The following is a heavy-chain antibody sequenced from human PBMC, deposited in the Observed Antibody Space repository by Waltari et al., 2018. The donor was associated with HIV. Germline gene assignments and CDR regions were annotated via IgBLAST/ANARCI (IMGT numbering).Heavy chain of an antibody. CDR1: GFTFSSYG. V-gene: IGHV3-33*01. Sequence: QVQLVESGGGVVQPGRSLRLSCAASGFTFSSYGMHWVRQAPGNGLEWVALIWYDGSNKYYATSVKGRVTISRDNSKNTLYLQMNSLRAEDTAVYYCARDSYSSSWSLDYWGQGTLVTVSS. CDR2: IWYDGSNK. J-gene: IGHJ4*02. CDR3: ARDSYSSSWSLDY. D-gene: IGHD6-13*01.